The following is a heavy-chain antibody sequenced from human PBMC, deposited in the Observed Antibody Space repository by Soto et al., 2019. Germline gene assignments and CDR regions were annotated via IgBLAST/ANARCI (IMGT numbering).Heavy chain of an antibody. CDR1: GGSISSSSYY. V-gene: IGHV4-39*07. CDR3: ARVAMYSSSWFTDLYYYYMDV. D-gene: IGHD6-13*01. J-gene: IGHJ6*03. Sequence: PSETLSLTCTVPGGSISSSSYYWGWIRQPPGKGLEWIGSIYYSGSTYYNPSLKSRVTISVDTSKNQFSLKLSSVTAADTAVYYCARVAMYSSSWFTDLYYYYMDVWGKGTTVTVSS. CDR2: IYYSGST.